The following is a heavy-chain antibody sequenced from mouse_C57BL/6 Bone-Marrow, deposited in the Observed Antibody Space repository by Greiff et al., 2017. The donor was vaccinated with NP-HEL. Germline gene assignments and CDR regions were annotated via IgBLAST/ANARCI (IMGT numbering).Heavy chain of an antibody. CDR1: GYTFTSYW. Sequence: QVQLQQSGAELVKPGASVKMSCKASGYTFTSYWITWVKQRPGQGLEWIGDIYPGSGSTNYHEKFKSKATLTVDTSSSTAYMQLSSLTSEDSAVYYCAREGIFTDYWGQGTSVTVSS. V-gene: IGHV1-55*01. CDR2: IYPGSGST. J-gene: IGHJ4*01. CDR3: AREGIFTDY.